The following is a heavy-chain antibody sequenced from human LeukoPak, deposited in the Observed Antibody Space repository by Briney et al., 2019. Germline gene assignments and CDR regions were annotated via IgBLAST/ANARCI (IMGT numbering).Heavy chain of an antibody. CDR1: GGSITSYY. CDR3: ARLPMAVTPHVDY. J-gene: IGHJ4*02. V-gene: IGHV4-59*01. Sequence: SETLSLTCTVSGGSITSYYRSWIRQSPGKGLEWIGFMYYSGTTNYNPSLKSRVTISLGMSKNQFSLKLSSVTAADTAVYYCARLPMAVTPHVDYWGQGTLVTVSS. CDR2: MYYSGTT. D-gene: IGHD2-21*02.